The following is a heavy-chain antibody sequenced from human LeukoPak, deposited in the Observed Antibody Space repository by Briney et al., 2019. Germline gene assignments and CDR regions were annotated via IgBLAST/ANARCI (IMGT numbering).Heavy chain of an antibody. CDR2: ISAYKGDT. D-gene: IGHD6-19*01. CDR1: GYTFTNYG. V-gene: IGHV1-18*01. Sequence: GASVKVSCKASGYTFTNYGISWVPQAPGQGLEWMGWISAYKGDTNYAQRRQGRVTMTTDTSTSTAYMELRSLRSDDTAVYYCARSGAVAGTGSSFDFWGQGTMVTVSS. J-gene: IGHJ3*01. CDR3: ARSGAVAGTGSSFDF.